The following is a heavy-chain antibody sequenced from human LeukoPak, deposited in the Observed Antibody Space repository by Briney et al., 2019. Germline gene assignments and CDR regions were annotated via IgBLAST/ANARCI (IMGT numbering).Heavy chain of an antibody. Sequence: GGSLRLSCAASGFTFSSYWMHWVRQAPGKGPVWVSRINSDGSSTRYADSVKGRFTISRDNAKNTLYLQMNSLTAEATAVYYCARGYGDYQVGAYWGQGTLVTVSS. D-gene: IGHD4-17*01. J-gene: IGHJ4*02. CDR3: ARGYGDYQVGAY. CDR1: GFTFSSYW. V-gene: IGHV3-74*01. CDR2: INSDGSST.